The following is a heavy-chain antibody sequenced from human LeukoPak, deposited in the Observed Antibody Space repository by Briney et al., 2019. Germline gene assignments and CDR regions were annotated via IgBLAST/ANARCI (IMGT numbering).Heavy chain of an antibody. CDR2: ISYDGSNE. D-gene: IGHD5-24*01. Sequence: GGSLRLCCAASGFTFSSYAMHWVRLAPGKGLEWMALISYDGSNEYYADYMKGRFTISRDNSKNTLYLQMSSLRPEDTAVYYCAKGEKWLQFFTQGNFDHWGQGTLVTVSS. CDR1: GFTFSSYA. CDR3: AKGEKWLQFFTQGNFDH. V-gene: IGHV3-30*18. J-gene: IGHJ4*02.